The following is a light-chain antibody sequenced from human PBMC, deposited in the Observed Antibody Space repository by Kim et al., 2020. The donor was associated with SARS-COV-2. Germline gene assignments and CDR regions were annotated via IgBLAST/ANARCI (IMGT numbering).Light chain of an antibody. CDR2: EDN. V-gene: IGLV6-57*01. J-gene: IGLJ1*01. Sequence: NFMLTQPHSVSESPGKTVTISCTRSSGSIASNYVQWYQQRPGSSPTTVIYEDNQRTSGVPDRFSGSIDSSSNSASLTISGLKTEVEADYYCQSYDSSNLVFGTGTKVTVL. CDR3: QSYDSSNLV. CDR1: SGSIASNY.